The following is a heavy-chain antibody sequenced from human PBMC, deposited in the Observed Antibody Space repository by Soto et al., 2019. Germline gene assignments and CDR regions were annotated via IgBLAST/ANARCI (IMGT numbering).Heavy chain of an antibody. CDR1: GFTFSDYY. D-gene: IGHD6-19*01. V-gene: IGHV3-11*06. CDR2: ISSSSSYT. CDR3: ASTLYSSGLDNWFGP. Sequence: QVQLVESGGGLVKPGGSLRLSCAASGFTFSDYYMSWIRQAPGKGLEWVSYISSSSSYTNYADSVKGRFTIPRDNAKNSLYLQMNSLRAEDTAVYYCASTLYSSGLDNWFGPWGQGTLVTVSS. J-gene: IGHJ5*02.